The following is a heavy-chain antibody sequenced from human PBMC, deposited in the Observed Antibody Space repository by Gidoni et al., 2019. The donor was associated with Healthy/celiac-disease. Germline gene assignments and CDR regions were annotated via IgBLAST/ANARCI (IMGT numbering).Heavy chain of an antibody. CDR1: GFTFSSYD. V-gene: IGHV3-13*01. CDR2: IGTAGDT. D-gene: IGHD3-16*01. CDR3: ARGYYDYVWGSFSPLPGVHDAFDI. Sequence: EVQLVESGGGLVQPGGSLRLSCAASGFTFSSYDIHWVRQATGKGLEWVSAIGTAGDTYYPGSVKGRFTISRENAKNSLYLQMNSLRAGDTAVYYCARGYYDYVWGSFSPLPGVHDAFDIWGQGTMVTVSS. J-gene: IGHJ3*02.